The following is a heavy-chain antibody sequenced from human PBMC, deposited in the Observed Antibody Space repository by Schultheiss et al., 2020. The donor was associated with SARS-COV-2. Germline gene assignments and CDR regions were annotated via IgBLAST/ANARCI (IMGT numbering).Heavy chain of an antibody. CDR2: IWYDGSNK. V-gene: IGHV3-33*01. D-gene: IGHD2-2*01. Sequence: GGSLRLSCAASGFPFSSYGMHWVRQAPGKGLEWVAVIWYDGSNKYYADSVKGRFTISRDNSKNTLYLQMNSLRAEDTAVYYCARDRDCSSTSCYAGYYYYGMDVWGQGTTVTVSS. CDR3: ARDRDCSSTSCYAGYYYYGMDV. J-gene: IGHJ6*02. CDR1: GFPFSSYG.